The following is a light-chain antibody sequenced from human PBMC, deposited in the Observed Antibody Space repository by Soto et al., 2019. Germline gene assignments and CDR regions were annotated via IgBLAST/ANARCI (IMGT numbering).Light chain of an antibody. CDR2: DAS. Sequence: DIQMTQSPSSLSASVGDRVTITCRASQSISSYLNWYQQKPGKAPKLLIYDASSLQSGVPSRFSGSGSGTEFTLNISILQPEDFATYYCQQSYSTPWTFGQGTKVEIK. J-gene: IGKJ1*01. V-gene: IGKV1-39*01. CDR3: QQSYSTPWT. CDR1: QSISSY.